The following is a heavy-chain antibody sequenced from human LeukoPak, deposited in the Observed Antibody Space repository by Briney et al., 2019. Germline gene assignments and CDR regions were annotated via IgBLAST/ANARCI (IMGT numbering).Heavy chain of an antibody. Sequence: ASVKVSCKVSGYTLTELAVHWVRQAPGKGLEWMGGFDPEDVETIYAQKFQGRVTMTEDTYTDTAYMELSSLRSEDTAVYYCATYSGYAAYWGQGTLVSVSS. CDR2: FDPEDVET. V-gene: IGHV1-24*01. CDR3: ATYSGYAAY. D-gene: IGHD5-12*01. J-gene: IGHJ4*02. CDR1: GYTLTELA.